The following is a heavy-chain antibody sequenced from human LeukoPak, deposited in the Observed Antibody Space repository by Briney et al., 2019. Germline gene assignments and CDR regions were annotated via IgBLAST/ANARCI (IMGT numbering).Heavy chain of an antibody. D-gene: IGHD2-15*01. V-gene: IGHV1-8*01. J-gene: IGHJ4*02. CDR2: MNPNSGKT. CDR1: GYTFTSYD. CDR3: ARVGCSGGSCYYYFDY. Sequence: ASVKVSCKASGYTFTSYDINWVRQATGQGLEWMGWMNPNSGKTGYAQKFQGRVTMTRNTSISTAYMELSSLRSEDTAVYYCARVGCSGGSCYYYFDYWGQGTLVTVSS.